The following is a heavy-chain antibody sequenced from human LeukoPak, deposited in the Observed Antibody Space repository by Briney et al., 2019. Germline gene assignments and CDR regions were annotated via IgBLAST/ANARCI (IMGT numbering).Heavy chain of an antibody. CDR1: GGSISSYY. CDR2: IYYSGST. Sequence: PSETLSLTCTVSGGSISSYYWSWIRQPPGKGLEWIGYIYYSGSTNYNPSLRSRVTISVDTSKNQFSLKLSSVTAADTAVYYCARERIAVAGSFDIWGQGTMVTVSS. D-gene: IGHD6-19*01. V-gene: IGHV4-59*01. CDR3: ARERIAVAGSFDI. J-gene: IGHJ3*02.